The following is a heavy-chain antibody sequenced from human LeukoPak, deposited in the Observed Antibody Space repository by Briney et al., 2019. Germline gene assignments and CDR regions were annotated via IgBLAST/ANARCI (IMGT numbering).Heavy chain of an antibody. CDR3: ARWDSSSWYPYFDY. CDR2: ISAYNGNT. Sequence: ASVTVSCKASGYTFTSYGISWVRQAPGQGLEWMGWISAYNGNTNYAQKLQGRVTMTTDTSTSTAYMELRSLRSDDTAVYYCARWDSSSWYPYFDYWGQGTLVTVSS. D-gene: IGHD6-13*01. CDR1: GYTFTSYG. V-gene: IGHV1-18*01. J-gene: IGHJ4*02.